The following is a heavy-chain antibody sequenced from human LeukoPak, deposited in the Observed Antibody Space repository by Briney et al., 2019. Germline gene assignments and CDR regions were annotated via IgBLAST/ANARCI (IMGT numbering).Heavy chain of an antibody. CDR2: ISYSGSA. J-gene: IGHJ4*02. CDR3: PRLTPYSGSPLGDY. Sequence: SETLSLTCTVSGGSISSSSNFWGWIRQPPGKGLEWIGSISYSGSAYYNPSLKSRVTISGDTSKNQFSLKLSSVTAADTAVYYFPRLTPYSGSPLGDYWGQGTLVTVSS. D-gene: IGHD1-26*01. V-gene: IGHV4-39*01. CDR1: GGSISSSSNF.